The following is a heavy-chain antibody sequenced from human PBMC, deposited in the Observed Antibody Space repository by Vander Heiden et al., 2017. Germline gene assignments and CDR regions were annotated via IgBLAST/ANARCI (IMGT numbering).Heavy chain of an antibody. V-gene: IGHV3-23*01. D-gene: IGHD3-16*02. Sequence: EVQLLESGGGLVQPGGCLRLSCTAPGFTFSSYPMSWVRQAPGKGLEWVSAIRDSGTSTYYADSVKGRFTISRDNSKNTLYLQMNRLRADDTAVYYCAKVPRTHQYRFDYWGQGTLVTVSS. CDR2: IRDSGTST. CDR1: GFTFSSYP. J-gene: IGHJ4*02. CDR3: AKVPRTHQYRFDY.